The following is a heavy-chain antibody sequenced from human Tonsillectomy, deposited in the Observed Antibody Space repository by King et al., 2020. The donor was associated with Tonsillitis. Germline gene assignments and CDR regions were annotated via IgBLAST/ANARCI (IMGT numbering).Heavy chain of an antibody. D-gene: IGHD6-13*01. Sequence: QLVQSGPEVTKPGASVKVSCKASGYTFTDYYIHWVRQAPGQGLEWMGWINPDSCDTNYAQKFQGRVIMTRDTSIITAYMELSSLRSDDTAVYYCARSAKYSSSWYYFWGQGALVTVSS. CDR3: ARSAKYSSSWYYF. CDR2: INPDSCDT. CDR1: GYTFTDYY. V-gene: IGHV1-2*02. J-gene: IGHJ4*02.